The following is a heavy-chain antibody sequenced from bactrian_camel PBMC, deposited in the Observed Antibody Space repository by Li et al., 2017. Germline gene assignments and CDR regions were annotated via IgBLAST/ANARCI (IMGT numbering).Heavy chain of an antibody. CDR3: AADNGPYGDLCRPSARYEFNY. V-gene: IGHV3S25*01. D-gene: IGHD3*01. CDR2: IFTVSGST. Sequence: ASGYIYSRNCMAWFRQAPGKEREEVARIFTVSGSTWYDDSVKGRFTMSQDNAKNTVYLQMNILKPEDTAMYYCAADNGPYGDLCRPSARYEFNYWGQGTQVTVS. J-gene: IGHJ4*01. CDR1: GYIYSRNC.